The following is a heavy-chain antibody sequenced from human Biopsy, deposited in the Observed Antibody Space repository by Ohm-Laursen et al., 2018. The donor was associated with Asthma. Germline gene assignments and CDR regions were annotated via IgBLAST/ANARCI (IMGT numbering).Heavy chain of an antibody. Sequence: SVKVSCKASGYPFIGYHIHWMRQAPGQGLEWMGRINPNSGATNYAQKFQGRVTMTRDTSISTAYMEVSRLRSDDTAVYYCARDFLFQHGSSWYYYYYGMDVWGQGTTVTVSS. V-gene: IGHV1-2*06. CDR3: ARDFLFQHGSSWYYYYYGMDV. J-gene: IGHJ6*02. CDR2: INPNSGAT. CDR1: GYPFIGYH. D-gene: IGHD6-13*01.